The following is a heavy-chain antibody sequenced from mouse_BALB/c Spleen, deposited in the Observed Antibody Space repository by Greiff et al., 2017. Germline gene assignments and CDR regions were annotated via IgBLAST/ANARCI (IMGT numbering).Heavy chain of an antibody. CDR3: ASQVTTDYYAMDY. CDR1: GFNIKDTY. CDR2: IDPANGNT. V-gene: IGHV14-3*02. J-gene: IGHJ4*01. D-gene: IGHD2-2*01. Sequence: VHVKQSGAELVKPGASVKLSCTASGFNIKDTYMHWVKQRPEQGLEWIGRIDPANGNTKYDPKFQGKATITADTSSNTAYLQLSSLTSEDTAVYYCASQVTTDYYAMDYWGQGTSVTVSS.